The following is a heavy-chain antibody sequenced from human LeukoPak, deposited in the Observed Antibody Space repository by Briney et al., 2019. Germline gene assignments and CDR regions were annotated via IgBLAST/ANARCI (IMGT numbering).Heavy chain of an antibody. Sequence: GESLKISCKGSGYSFTSYWIGWVRQMPGKGLEWMGIIYPGDSDPRYSPSFQGQVTISDDKSISTAHLQWSSLKALDTAMYYCAKLGYSYGYGYYFDYWGQGTLVTVSS. V-gene: IGHV5-51*01. D-gene: IGHD5-18*01. CDR1: GYSFTSYW. CDR2: IYPGDSDP. J-gene: IGHJ4*02. CDR3: AKLGYSYGYGYYFDY.